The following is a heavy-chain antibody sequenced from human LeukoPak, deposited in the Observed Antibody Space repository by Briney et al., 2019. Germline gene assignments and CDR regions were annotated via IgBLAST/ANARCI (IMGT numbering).Heavy chain of an antibody. Sequence: GASVKVSCKASGCTFTSYAMNWVRQAPGQGLEWMGWINTNTGNPTYAQGFTGRFVFSLDTSVSTAYLQISSLKAEDTAVYYCARDRSYSGEHRGFDYWGQGTLITVSS. D-gene: IGHD4-11*01. CDR3: ARDRSYSGEHRGFDY. CDR2: INTNTGNP. J-gene: IGHJ4*02. CDR1: GCTFTSYA. V-gene: IGHV7-4-1*02.